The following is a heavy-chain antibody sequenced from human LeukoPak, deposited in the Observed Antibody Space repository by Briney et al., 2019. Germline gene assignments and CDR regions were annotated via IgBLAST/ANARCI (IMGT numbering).Heavy chain of an antibody. CDR3: ARHGHYYYYYMDV. CDR1: GYSFSTYW. Sequence: GESLKISCKGSGYSFSTYWIGWVRQMPGKGLEWRGIIYLGDSDTRYSPAFQDQVTISADKSIGTAYLQWNSLKTSDTAMYYCARHGHYYYYYMDVWGKGTTVTVSS. J-gene: IGHJ6*03. CDR2: IYLGDSDT. V-gene: IGHV5-51*01.